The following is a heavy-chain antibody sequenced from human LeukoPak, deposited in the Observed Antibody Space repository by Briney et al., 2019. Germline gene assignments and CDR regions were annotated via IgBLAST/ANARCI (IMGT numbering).Heavy chain of an antibody. CDR3: ARLSVSMFGVVRNWFDP. V-gene: IGHV4-34*01. D-gene: IGHD3-3*01. CDR2: INHRGTT. J-gene: IGHJ5*02. Sequence: KTSETLSLTCAVYGGSLSGYYWSWIRKPPGKGLECLGEINHRGTTKYNPFLMSRVAISLDTSNNQCSLRMNTVTAADTPVYYCARLSVSMFGVVRNWFDPWGQGTLVTVSS. CDR1: GGSLSGYY.